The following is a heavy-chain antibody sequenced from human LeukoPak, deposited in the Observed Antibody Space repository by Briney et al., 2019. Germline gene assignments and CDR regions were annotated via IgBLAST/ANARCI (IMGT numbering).Heavy chain of an antibody. V-gene: IGHV4-34*01. CDR3: AQSTASYRAHGY. D-gene: IGHD2/OR15-2a*01. J-gene: IGHJ4*02. CDR2: INHSGST. CDR1: GGSFSGYY. Sequence: SETLSLTCAVYGGSFSGYYWSWIRQPPGKGLEWIGEINHSGSTNYNPSLKNRVTISVDRSKNQFSLNLNSVTAADTAVYYCAQSTASYRAHGYWGQGILVTVSS.